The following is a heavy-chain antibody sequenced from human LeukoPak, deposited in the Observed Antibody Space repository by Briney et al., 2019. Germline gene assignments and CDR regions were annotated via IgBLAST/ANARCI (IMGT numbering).Heavy chain of an antibody. J-gene: IGHJ4*02. CDR2: ISGSGGST. CDR1: GFTFSSYA. V-gene: IGHV3-23*01. CDR3: TRGFEATYFDRRFDH. D-gene: IGHD3-9*01. Sequence: GGSLRLSCAASGFTFSSYAMSWVRQAPGKGLEWVSAISGSGGSTYYANFVRGRFTISRDNSKDTLYLQMNSLRAEDTAVYYCTRGFEATYFDRRFDHWGQGTLVTVSS.